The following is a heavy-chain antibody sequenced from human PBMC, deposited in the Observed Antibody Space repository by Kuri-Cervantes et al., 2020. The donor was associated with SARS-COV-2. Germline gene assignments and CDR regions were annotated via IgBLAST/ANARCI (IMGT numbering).Heavy chain of an antibody. CDR3: ARAGGGSYYGWFNP. CDR2: ISYDGSNK. Sequence: GGSLRLSCAASGFTFSSYAMHWVRQAPGKGLEWVAVISYDGSNKYYADSVKGRFTISRDNSKNTLYLQMISLRAEDTAVYYCARAGGGSYYGWFNPWGQGTLVTVSS. CDR1: GFTFSSYA. D-gene: IGHD1-26*01. V-gene: IGHV3-30-3*01. J-gene: IGHJ5*02.